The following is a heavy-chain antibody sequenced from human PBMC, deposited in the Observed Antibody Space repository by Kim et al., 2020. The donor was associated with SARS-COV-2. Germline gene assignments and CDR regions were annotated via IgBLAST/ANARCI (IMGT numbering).Heavy chain of an antibody. Sequence: KKYYADSVKGRFTISRDNSKRTLYLQMKSLGAEDTAVYYWAGVVRGVIFYWGQGTLVTVSS. V-gene: IGHV3-30-3*01. CDR2: KK. CDR3: AGVVRGVIFY. D-gene: IGHD3-10*01. J-gene: IGHJ4*02.